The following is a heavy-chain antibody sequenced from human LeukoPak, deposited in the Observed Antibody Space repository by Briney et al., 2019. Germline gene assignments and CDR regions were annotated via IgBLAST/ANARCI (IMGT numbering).Heavy chain of an antibody. V-gene: IGHV1-2*02. D-gene: IGHD3-22*01. CDR1: EYTFTVYY. J-gene: IGHJ4*02. CDR3: ARGYYYDSSGYYYGDY. CDR2: INPNSGGT. Sequence: ASVKVSCKASEYTFTVYYMHWVRQAPGQGLEWMGWINPNSGGTNYAQKFQGRVTMTRDTSISTAYMELSRLRSDDTAVYYCARGYYYDSSGYYYGDYWGQGTPVTVSS.